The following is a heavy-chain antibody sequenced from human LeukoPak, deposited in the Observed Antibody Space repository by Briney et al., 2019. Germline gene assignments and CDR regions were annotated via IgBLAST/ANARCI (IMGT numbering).Heavy chain of an antibody. CDR3: ARGTYYYDSSGFYYYYYMDV. J-gene: IGHJ6*03. D-gene: IGHD3-22*01. Sequence: ASVKVSCKASGGTFSSYAISWVRQAPGQGLEWMGGIIPIFGTANYAQKFQGRVTITTDESTSTAYMELSSLRSEDTAVYYCARGTYYYDSSGFYYYYYMDVWGKGTTVTVPS. V-gene: IGHV1-69*05. CDR2: IIPIFGTA. CDR1: GGTFSSYA.